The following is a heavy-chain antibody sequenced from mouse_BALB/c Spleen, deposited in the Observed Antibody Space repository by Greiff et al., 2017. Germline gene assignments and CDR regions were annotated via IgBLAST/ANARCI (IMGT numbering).Heavy chain of an antibody. V-gene: IGHV3-6*02. Sequence: VQLKESGPGLVKPSQSLSLTCSVTGYSITSGYYWNWIRQFPGNKLEWMGYISYDGSNNYNPSLKNRISITRDTSKNQFFLKLNSVTTEDTATYYCARHTAWFAYWGQGTLVTVSA. CDR1: GYSITSGYY. CDR3: ARHTAWFAY. J-gene: IGHJ3*01. CDR2: ISYDGSN.